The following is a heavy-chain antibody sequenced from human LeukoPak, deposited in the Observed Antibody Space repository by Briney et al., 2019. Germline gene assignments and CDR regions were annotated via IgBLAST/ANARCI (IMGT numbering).Heavy chain of an antibody. V-gene: IGHV3-23*01. CDR3: AKGGSGWYVGLFDY. CDR2: ISGSGGST. Sequence: PGGSLRLSCAASGFTFSSSAMSWVRQAPGKGLECVSVISGSGGSTYYADSVKSRFTISRDNSKSTLYLQMNSLRAEDTAVYYCAKGGSGWYVGLFDYWGQGTLVTVSS. J-gene: IGHJ4*02. D-gene: IGHD6-19*01. CDR1: GFTFSSSA.